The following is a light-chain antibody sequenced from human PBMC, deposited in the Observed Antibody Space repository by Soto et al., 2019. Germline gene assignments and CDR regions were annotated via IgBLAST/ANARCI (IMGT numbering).Light chain of an antibody. J-gene: IGKJ2*01. CDR2: KAS. CDR1: QSISTW. Sequence: DIQMTQSPSTLSASVGDRVTITCRASQSISTWLAWYQQKPGKAPKLLIYKASSLESGVPSRFSGSGSGTEFTLTISSLQPDDFETYYYQHYNSLYTFGQGTKLEIK. CDR3: QHYNSLYT. V-gene: IGKV1-5*03.